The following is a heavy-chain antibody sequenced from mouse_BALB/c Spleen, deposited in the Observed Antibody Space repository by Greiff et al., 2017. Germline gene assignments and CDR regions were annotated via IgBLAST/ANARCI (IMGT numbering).Heavy chain of an antibody. Sequence: VQLQQPGAELVKPGASVKLSCKASGYTFTSYWMHWVKQRPGQGLEWIGEIDPSDSYTNYNQKFKGKATLTVDKSSSTAYMQLSSLTSEDSAVYYCASPTATAYWGQGTLVTVSA. J-gene: IGHJ3*01. D-gene: IGHD1-2*01. V-gene: IGHV1-69*02. CDR2: IDPSDSYT. CDR1: GYTFTSYW. CDR3: ASPTATAY.